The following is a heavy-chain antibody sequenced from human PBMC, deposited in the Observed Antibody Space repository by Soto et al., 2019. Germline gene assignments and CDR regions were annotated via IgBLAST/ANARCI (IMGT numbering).Heavy chain of an antibody. J-gene: IGHJ6*02. V-gene: IGHV5-10-1*03. Sequence: EVQLVQSGAEVKKPGESLRISCKGSGYSFTSYWISWVRQMPEKGLVWMGNIDPSDSYTKFSPSFQGHVTISADKSITTAYLQWSTLKASDTAMYYCARRDYKYDDSSGYYNYGMDVWGQGTTVTVSS. D-gene: IGHD3-22*01. CDR1: GYSFTSYW. CDR2: IDPSDSYT. CDR3: ARRDYKYDDSSGYYNYGMDV.